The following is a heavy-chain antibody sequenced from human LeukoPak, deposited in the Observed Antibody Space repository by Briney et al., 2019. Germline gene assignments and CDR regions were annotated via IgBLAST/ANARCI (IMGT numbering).Heavy chain of an antibody. CDR3: ARESGYSYGYFDY. D-gene: IGHD5-18*01. CDR2: IIPIFGIA. CDR1: GGTFSSYA. V-gene: IGHV1-69*04. J-gene: IGHJ4*02. Sequence: SVKVSCGATGGTFSSYAISWVRQAPGQGLEWMGRIIPIFGIANYAQKFQGRVTITADKSTSTAYMELSSLRSEDTAVYYCARESGYSYGYFDYWGQGTLVTVSS.